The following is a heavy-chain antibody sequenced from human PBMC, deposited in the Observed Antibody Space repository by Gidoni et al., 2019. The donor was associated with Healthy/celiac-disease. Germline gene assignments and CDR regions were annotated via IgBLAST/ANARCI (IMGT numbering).Heavy chain of an antibody. J-gene: IGHJ4*02. D-gene: IGHD5-12*01. CDR1: GGSFSGYY. V-gene: IGHV4-34*01. CDR3: ARKGWLQPKDLDY. CDR2: INHSGST. Sequence: QVQLQQWGAGLLKPSETLSLTCAVYGGSFSGYYWSWIRQPPGKGLEWIGEINHSGSTNYNPSLTIRVTISVDPSKNQFSLKLSSVTAADTAVYYCARKGWLQPKDLDYWGQGTLVTLSS.